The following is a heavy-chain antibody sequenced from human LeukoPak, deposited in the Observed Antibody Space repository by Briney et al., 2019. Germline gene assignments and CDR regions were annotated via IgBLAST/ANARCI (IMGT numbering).Heavy chain of an antibody. CDR2: IYYSGST. Sequence: SETLSLTCTVSGGSISSYYWSWIRQPPGKGLEWIGCIYYSGSTNYNPSLKSRVTISVDTSKNQFSLKLSSVTAADTAVYYCARGPRYYYGSGSYGMDVWGQGTTVTVSS. CDR3: ARGPRYYYGSGSYGMDV. D-gene: IGHD3-10*01. J-gene: IGHJ6*02. V-gene: IGHV4-59*01. CDR1: GGSISSYY.